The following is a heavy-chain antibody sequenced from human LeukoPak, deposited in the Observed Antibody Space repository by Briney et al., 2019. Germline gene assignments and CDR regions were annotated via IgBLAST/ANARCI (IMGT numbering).Heavy chain of an antibody. D-gene: IGHD3-22*01. V-gene: IGHV4-39*01. CDR1: GGSISSSSYY. CDR2: IYYSGST. CDR3: ARYKGDYYDSSGYFPYYFDY. Sequence: RSLETLSLTCTVSGGSISSSSYYWGWIRQPPGKGLEWIGSIYYSGSTYYNPSLKSRVTISVDTSKNQFSLKLSSVTAADTAVYYCARYKGDYYDSSGYFPYYFDYWGQGTLVTVSS. J-gene: IGHJ4*02.